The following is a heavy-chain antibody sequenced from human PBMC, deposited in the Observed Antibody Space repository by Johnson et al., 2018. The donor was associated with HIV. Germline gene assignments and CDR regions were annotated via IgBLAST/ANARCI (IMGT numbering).Heavy chain of an antibody. V-gene: IGHV3-9*01. J-gene: IGHJ3*02. Sequence: VQLVESGGGLVQPGRSLRLSCAASGFTFDDYAMHWVRQAPGKGLEWVSGISWNSGSIGYADSVKGRFTISRDNAKNSLYLQMNSLRAEDTALYYCAKDGDYSSSLRGAFDIWAKGQWSPSLQ. D-gene: IGHD6-6*01. CDR3: AKDGDYSSSLRGAFDI. CDR2: ISWNSGSI. CDR1: GFTFDDYA.